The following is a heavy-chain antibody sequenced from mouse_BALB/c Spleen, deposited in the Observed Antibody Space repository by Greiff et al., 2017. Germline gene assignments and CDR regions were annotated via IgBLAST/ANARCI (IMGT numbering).Heavy chain of an antibody. V-gene: IGHV1-5*01. J-gene: IGHJ1*01. CDR2: IYPGNSDT. D-gene: IGHD3-2*02. Sequence: EVQLQQSGTVLARPGASVKMSCKASGYTFTSYWMHWVKQRPGQGLEWIGAIYPGNSDTSYNQKFKGKAKLTAVTSTSTAYMELSSLTNEDSAVYYCTRSGGDGWYFDVWGAGTTVTVSS. CDR1: GYTFTSYW. CDR3: TRSGGDGWYFDV.